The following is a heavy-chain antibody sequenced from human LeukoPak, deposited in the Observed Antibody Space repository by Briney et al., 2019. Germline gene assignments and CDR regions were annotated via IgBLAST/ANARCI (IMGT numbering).Heavy chain of an antibody. Sequence: SETLSLTCTVSGYSISSGYYWSWIRQPPGKGLEWIGSIYYSGSTYYNPSLKSRVTTSVDTSKNQFSLKLSSVTAADTAVYYCAREDYDILTGVDYWGQGTLVTVSS. J-gene: IGHJ4*02. CDR2: IYYSGST. V-gene: IGHV4-30-4*01. CDR3: AREDYDILTGVDY. CDR1: GYSISSGYY. D-gene: IGHD3-9*01.